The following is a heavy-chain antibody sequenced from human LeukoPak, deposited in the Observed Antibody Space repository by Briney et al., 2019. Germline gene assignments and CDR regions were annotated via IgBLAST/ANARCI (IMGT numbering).Heavy chain of an antibody. V-gene: IGHV4-61*02. CDR2: GGGS. Sequence: PSQTLSLTCTVSGGSISSPNYYWTWIRQPAGKGLEWIGRGGGSNYNPSLKSRVTISIDTSKNQLSLKLRSVTVADTAVYYCARGQISRKHFDYWGRGTLVTVYS. CDR3: ARGQISRKHFDY. CDR1: GGSISSPNYY. D-gene: IGHD1-14*01. J-gene: IGHJ4*02.